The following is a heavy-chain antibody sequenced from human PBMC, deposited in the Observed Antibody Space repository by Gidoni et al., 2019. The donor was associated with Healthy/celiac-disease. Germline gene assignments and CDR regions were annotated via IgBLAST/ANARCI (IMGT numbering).Heavy chain of an antibody. CDR3: AKGAHSGPYYGMDV. CDR1: GFPFSSYA. Sequence: EVQLVESGGGLVQPGGSLRLSCAASGFPFSSYAMRWVRQAPGKGLVRFSAIGGSGGSTYYADSVKGRFTISRDNSKNTLYLQMNSLRAEDTAVYYCAKGAHSGPYYGMDVWGHGTTVTVSS. D-gene: IGHD1-26*01. CDR2: IGGSGGST. J-gene: IGHJ6*02. V-gene: IGHV3-23*04.